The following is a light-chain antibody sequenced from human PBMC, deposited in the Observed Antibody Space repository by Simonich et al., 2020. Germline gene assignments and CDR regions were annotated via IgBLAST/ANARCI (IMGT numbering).Light chain of an antibody. CDR2: KAS. J-gene: IGKJ2*01. CDR1: LSISSW. CDR3: QQYGSSPPGYT. V-gene: IGKV1-5*03. Sequence: DIQMTQSPSTLSASVGDRVTITCRASLSISSWLAWYQQKPGKAPKLLIYKASSLESGVPSRFSGSGSGTDFTLTISRLEPEDFAVYYCQQYGSSPPGYTFGQGTKLEIK.